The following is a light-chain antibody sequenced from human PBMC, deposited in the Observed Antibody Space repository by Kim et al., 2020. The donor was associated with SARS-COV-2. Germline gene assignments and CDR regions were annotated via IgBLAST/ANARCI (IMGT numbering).Light chain of an antibody. CDR3: GTWDSSLTLVV. V-gene: IGLV1-51*01. Sequence: QSVLTQPPSVSAAPGQKVTISCSGSSSNIGNNYVSWYQQLPGTATKLLIYDNNKRPSGIPDRFSGSKSGTSATLGITGLQTGDEADYYCGTWDSSLTLVVFGGGTQLTVL. CDR2: DNN. CDR1: SSNIGNNY. J-gene: IGLJ2*01.